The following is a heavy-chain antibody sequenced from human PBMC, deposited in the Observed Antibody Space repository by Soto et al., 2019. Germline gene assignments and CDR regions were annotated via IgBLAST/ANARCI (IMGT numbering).Heavy chain of an antibody. D-gene: IGHD2-2*01. V-gene: IGHV4-31*03. CDR2: IYYNGGT. Sequence: PSETLSLTCTVSGGSISSGGYYWSWIRQHPGKGLEWIAYIYYNGGTQYNPSLKSRVTIFVGTSKNEFSLKVTSVTAADTAVYFCASRYAPSEFDHWGQGSLVTVSS. CDR1: GGSISSGGYY. CDR3: ASRYAPSEFDH. J-gene: IGHJ4*02.